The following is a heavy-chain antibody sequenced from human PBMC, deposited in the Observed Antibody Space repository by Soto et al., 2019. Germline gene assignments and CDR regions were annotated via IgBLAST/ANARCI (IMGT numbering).Heavy chain of an antibody. CDR2: IWYDGSNK. CDR3: ARALYYYYGMDV. Sequence: GGSLRLSCAASGFTFSSYGMHWVRQAPGKGLEWVAVIWYDGSNKYYADSVKGRFTISRDNSKNTLYLQMDSLRAEDTAVYYCARALYYYYGMDVWGQGTTVTVSS. V-gene: IGHV3-33*01. J-gene: IGHJ6*02. CDR1: GFTFSSYG.